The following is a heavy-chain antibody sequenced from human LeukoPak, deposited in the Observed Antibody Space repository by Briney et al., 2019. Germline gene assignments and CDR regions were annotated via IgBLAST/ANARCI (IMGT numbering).Heavy chain of an antibody. CDR2: ISYDGSNK. CDR3: VRPTYYYDSSGYPYDY. D-gene: IGHD3-22*01. J-gene: IGHJ4*02. Sequence: GRSLRLSCAASGFTFSSYAMHWVRQAPGKGLEWVALISYDGSNKYYADPVKGRFTISRDNSKNTLYLQMSSLRPADTAVYYCVRPTYYYDSSGYPYDYWGQGTLVTVSS. V-gene: IGHV3-30-3*01. CDR1: GFTFSSYA.